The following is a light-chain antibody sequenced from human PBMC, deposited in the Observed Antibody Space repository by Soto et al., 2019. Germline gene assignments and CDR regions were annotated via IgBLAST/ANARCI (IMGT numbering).Light chain of an antibody. Sequence: EIVFAQSPITPSLSPGERATPSSRASQSFRGLLAWYQQKPGQAPRLLIYDAYNRATGIPPRFSGSGSGTDFTLTISSLEPEDSAVYYCQQRHMWPITFGQGTRLEIK. V-gene: IGKV3-11*01. J-gene: IGKJ5*01. CDR1: QSFRGL. CDR3: QQRHMWPIT. CDR2: DAY.